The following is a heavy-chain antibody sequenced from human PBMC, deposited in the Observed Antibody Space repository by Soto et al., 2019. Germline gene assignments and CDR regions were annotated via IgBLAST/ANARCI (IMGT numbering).Heavy chain of an antibody. J-gene: IGHJ4*02. D-gene: IGHD3-22*01. CDR1: GFTFSSYA. V-gene: IGHV3-30-3*01. Sequence: GGSLRLSCAASGFTFSSYATHWVRQAPGKGLEWVAVISYDGSNKYYADSVKGRFTISRDNSKNTLYLQMNSLRAEDTAVYYCARDQYYYDSSGYYPYWGQGTLVTVSS. CDR3: ARDQYYYDSSGYYPY. CDR2: ISYDGSNK.